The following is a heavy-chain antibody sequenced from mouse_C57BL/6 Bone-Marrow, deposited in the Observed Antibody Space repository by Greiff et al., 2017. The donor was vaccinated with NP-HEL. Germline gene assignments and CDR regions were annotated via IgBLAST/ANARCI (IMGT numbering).Heavy chain of an antibody. CDR1: GFNIKDDY. J-gene: IGHJ1*03. V-gene: IGHV14-4*01. CDR3: TTRDDYGYFDV. Sequence: EVQGVESGAELVRPGASVKLSCTASGFNIKDDYMHWVKQRPEQGLEWIGWIDPENGDTEYASKFQGKATITADTSSNTAYLQLSSLTSEDTAVYYCTTRDDYGYFDVWGTGTTVTVSS. D-gene: IGHD2-4*01. CDR2: IDPENGDT.